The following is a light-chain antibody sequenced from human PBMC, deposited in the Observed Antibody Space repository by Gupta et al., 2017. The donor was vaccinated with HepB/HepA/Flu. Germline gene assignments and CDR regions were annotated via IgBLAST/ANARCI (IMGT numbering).Light chain of an antibody. CDR1: SSDIGSYDY. CDR2: EDT. Sequence: QSALTQPASASGSPGQSITSSCTGSSSDIGSYDYVSWYQQHPGTAPKLMIYEDTNRPSGVPKRFSGSKSGTTASLHITGLQAEDEADYYCTSSEGSPLQVVFGTGTKLPVL. J-gene: IGLJ2*01. V-gene: IGLV2-14*01. CDR3: TSSEGSPLQVV.